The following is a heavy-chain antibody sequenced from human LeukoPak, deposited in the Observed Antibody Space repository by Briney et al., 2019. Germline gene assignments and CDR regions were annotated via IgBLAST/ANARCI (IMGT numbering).Heavy chain of an antibody. J-gene: IGHJ3*02. CDR3: ASCLSYYYDSSGHQVRDAFDI. CDR2: INHSGST. D-gene: IGHD3-22*01. V-gene: IGHV4-34*01. Sequence: PSETLSLTCAVYGGSFSGYYWSWIRQPPGKGLEWIGEINHSGSTNYNPSLKSQVTISVDTSKNQFSLKLSSVTAADTAVYYCASCLSYYYDSSGHQVRDAFDIWGQGTMVTVSS. CDR1: GGSFSGYY.